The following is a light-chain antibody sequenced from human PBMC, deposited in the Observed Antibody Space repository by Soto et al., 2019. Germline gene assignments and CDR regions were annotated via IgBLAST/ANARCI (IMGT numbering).Light chain of an antibody. CDR2: DNN. CDR1: SSNIGNNY. V-gene: IGLV1-51*01. J-gene: IGLJ2*01. CDR3: ETWDSSLSAVV. Sequence: QSALTQPPSVSAAPGQKVTISCSGSSSNIGNNYVYWYQQLPGTAPKLLIYDNNGRPSGIPNRFSGSKSGTSATLGITGLQTGDEAEYYCETWDSSLSAVVFGGGTKLTVL.